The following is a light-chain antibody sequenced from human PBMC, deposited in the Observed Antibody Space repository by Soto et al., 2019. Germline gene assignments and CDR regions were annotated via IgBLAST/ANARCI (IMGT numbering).Light chain of an antibody. J-gene: IGKJ1*01. CDR1: QKIESW. CDR3: QQYENYFWT. Sequence: IQLAPVSFPPAASVGDRGTSTFRASQKIESWVAWFQQKPGKAPKLLIYKASTLDLGVPSRFSGSGSGTEFTLSISDLQPDDFATYYCQQYENYFWTFGQGTKVDIK. CDR2: KAS. V-gene: IGKV1-5*03.